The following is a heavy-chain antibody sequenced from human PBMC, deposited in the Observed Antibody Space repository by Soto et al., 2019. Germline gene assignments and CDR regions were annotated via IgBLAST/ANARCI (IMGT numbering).Heavy chain of an antibody. V-gene: IGHV5-51*01. D-gene: IGHD3-3*01. CDR3: SRGGVTSRTFDY. CDR2: ILPNDSDT. CDR1: GYIIKNYW. J-gene: IGHJ4*02. Sequence: PGESLKISCKASGYIIKNYWIGWVRQMPGQGLEWMGIILPNDSDTRYSPSFQGHVTISVDKSISTAYVQWSSLKASDSAIYYCSRGGVTSRTFDYWGQGTLVTVSS.